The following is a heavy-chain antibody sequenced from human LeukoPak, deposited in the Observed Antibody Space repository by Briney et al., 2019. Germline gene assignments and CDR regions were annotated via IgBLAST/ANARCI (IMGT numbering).Heavy chain of an antibody. D-gene: IGHD6-19*01. J-gene: IGHJ5*02. CDR3: AKSNEQWRYNWFDP. V-gene: IGHV1-69*06. CDR1: GGTFSSYA. Sequence: ASVKVSCKASGGTFSSYAISWVRQAPGQGLEWMGGIIPIFGTANYAQKFQGRVTMTEDTSTDTAYMELSSLRSEDTAVYYCAKSNEQWRYNWFDPWGQGTLVTVSS. CDR2: IIPIFGTA.